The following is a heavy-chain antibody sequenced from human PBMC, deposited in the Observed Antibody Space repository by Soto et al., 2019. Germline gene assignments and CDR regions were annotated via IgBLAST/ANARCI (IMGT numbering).Heavy chain of an antibody. J-gene: IGHJ3*01. CDR1: GGSLSPYY. CDR3: ARNFDRVPLRAFDV. D-gene: IGHD3-9*01. V-gene: IGHV4-34*02. Sequence: QVQLQQWGAGLLKTSGTLSRTCAVYGGSLSPYYWSWIRQSPEMGLEWIGEISHRGRTNYNPSLRSRVTISVDKSKNQFSLELTSVTAADTALYYCARNFDRVPLRAFDVWGQGAMVIVSS. CDR2: ISHRGRT.